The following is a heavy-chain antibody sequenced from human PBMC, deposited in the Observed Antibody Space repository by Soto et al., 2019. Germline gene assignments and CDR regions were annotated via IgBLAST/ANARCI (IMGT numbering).Heavy chain of an antibody. D-gene: IGHD3-22*01. CDR1: GFTVSSNY. J-gene: IGHJ4*02. Sequence: WGSLRLSCAASGFTVSSNYMSWVRQAPGKGLEWVSVIYSGGSTYYADSVKGRFTISRDNSKNTLYLQMNSLRAEDTAVYYCARVFISSGYYAPGYFDYWGQGTLVTVSS. CDR3: ARVFISSGYYAPGYFDY. CDR2: IYSGGST. V-gene: IGHV3-53*01.